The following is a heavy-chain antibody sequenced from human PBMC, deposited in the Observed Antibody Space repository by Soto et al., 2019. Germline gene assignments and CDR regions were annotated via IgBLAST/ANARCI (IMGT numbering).Heavy chain of an antibody. CDR2: LYPDGRA. Sequence: TGGSLRLSCAASGFSVSGNYLTWVRQAPGKGLKWVSVLYPDGRAYYADSVKGRFSISTDNSKNSVYLQMNTLRAEDTAVYYCARXLGRDYHDNRGYFHLDYWGQGTLVTVSS. J-gene: IGHJ4*02. CDR3: ARXLGRDYHDNRGYFHLDY. CDR1: GFSVSGNY. V-gene: IGHV3-53*01. D-gene: IGHD3-22*01.